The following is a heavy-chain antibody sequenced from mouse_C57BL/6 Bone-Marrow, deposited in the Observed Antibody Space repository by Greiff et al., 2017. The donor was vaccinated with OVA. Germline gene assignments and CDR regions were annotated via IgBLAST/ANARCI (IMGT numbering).Heavy chain of an antibody. D-gene: IGHD4-1*02. CDR2: INSDGGST. CDR1: EYAFPSHD. CDR3: ARASTGYWYFDV. J-gene: IGHJ1*03. V-gene: IGHV5-2*01. Sequence: EVNVVESGGGLVQPGESLKLSCESTEYAFPSHDMSWVRKTPEKRLELVAAINSDGGSTYYPDTMERRFIISRDNTKKTLYLQMSSLRSEDTALYYCARASTGYWYFDVWGKGTTVTVSS.